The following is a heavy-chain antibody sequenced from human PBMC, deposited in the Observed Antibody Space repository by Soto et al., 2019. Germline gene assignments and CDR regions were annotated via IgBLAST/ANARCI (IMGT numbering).Heavy chain of an antibody. CDR1: GFTFSSYS. CDR2: ISSSSSTI. J-gene: IGHJ5*02. CDR3: ARGEGSSYDRLYTWFDP. Sequence: PGGSLRLSCAASGFTFSSYSMNWVRQAPGKGLEWVSYISSSSSTIYYADSVKGRFTIFRDNAKNSLYLQMNSLRAEDTAVYYCARGEGSSYDRLYTWFDPWGQGTLVTVSS. D-gene: IGHD6-13*01. V-gene: IGHV3-48*01.